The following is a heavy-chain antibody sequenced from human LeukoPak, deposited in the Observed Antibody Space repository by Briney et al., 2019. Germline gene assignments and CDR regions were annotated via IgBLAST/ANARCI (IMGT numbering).Heavy chain of an antibody. Sequence: GGSLRLSCAASGFSFTSSWMTWVRQAPGKGLEWVANISPDGSVKNHVASVKGRLTISRDNAKTSLYLQMNSLSAEDTAVYYCARDLNWGDFDYWGQGTLVTVSS. V-gene: IGHV3-7*01. CDR3: ARDLNWGDFDY. D-gene: IGHD7-27*01. J-gene: IGHJ4*02. CDR1: GFSFTSSW. CDR2: ISPDGSVK.